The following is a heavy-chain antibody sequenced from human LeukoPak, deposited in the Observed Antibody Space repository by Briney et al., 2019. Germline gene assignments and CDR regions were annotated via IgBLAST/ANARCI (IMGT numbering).Heavy chain of an antibody. CDR3: ARDSHQWLVSYDYFDY. V-gene: IGHV1-3*01. D-gene: IGHD6-19*01. J-gene: IGHJ4*02. CDR1: GYTFTSYA. CDR2: INAGNGNT. Sequence: GASVTVSCKASGYTFTSYAMHWVRQAPGQRLEWMGWINAGNGNTKYSQKFQGRVTITRDTSTSTAYMELSSLRSDDTAVYYCARDSHQWLVSYDYFDYWGQGTLVTVSS.